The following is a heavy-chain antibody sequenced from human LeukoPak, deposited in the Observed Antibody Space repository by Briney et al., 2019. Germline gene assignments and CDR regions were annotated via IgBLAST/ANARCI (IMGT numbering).Heavy chain of an antibody. CDR2: ISYDGSNK. D-gene: IGHD3-10*01. CDR1: GFTFSSYA. CDR3: ARGRPKIRITMVRGVIITTFDY. J-gene: IGHJ4*02. V-gene: IGHV3-30*04. Sequence: GGSLRLSCAASGFTFSSYAMHWVRQAPGKGLEWVAVISYDGSNKYYADSVKGRFTISRDNSKNTLYLQMNSLRAEDTAVYYCARGRPKIRITMVRGVIITTFDYWGQGTLVTVSS.